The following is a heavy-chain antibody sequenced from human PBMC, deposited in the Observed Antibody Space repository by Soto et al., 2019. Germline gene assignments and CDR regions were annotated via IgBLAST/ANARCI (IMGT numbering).Heavy chain of an antibody. D-gene: IGHD2-21*01. Sequence: SETLSLTCTVSGGSISSSSYYWGWIRQPPGKGLEWIGSIYYSGSTYYNPSLKSRVTISVDTSKNQFSLKLSSVTAADTAVYYCARRRAWHRAFDIWGQGTMVTVSS. CDR2: IYYSGST. CDR1: GGSISSSSYY. V-gene: IGHV4-39*01. CDR3: ARRRAWHRAFDI. J-gene: IGHJ3*02.